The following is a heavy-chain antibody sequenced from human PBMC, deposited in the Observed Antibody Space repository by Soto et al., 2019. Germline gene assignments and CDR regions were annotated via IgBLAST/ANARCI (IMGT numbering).Heavy chain of an antibody. J-gene: IGHJ4*02. CDR3: APHYPDSSGYFDH. D-gene: IGHD3-22*01. V-gene: IGHV1-2*02. CDR1: GYMFTGNY. CDR2: INPNSGAT. Sequence: GDSVQVSCKASGYMFTGNYMHWVRQAPGQGLEYMGWINPNSGATNYAQKFQGRVTMTWDTSISTAYVELSRLRSDDTAVYYCAPHYPDSSGYFDHWGQGTLVTV.